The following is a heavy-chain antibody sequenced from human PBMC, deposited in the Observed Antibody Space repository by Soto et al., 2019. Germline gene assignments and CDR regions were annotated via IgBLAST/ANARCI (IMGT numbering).Heavy chain of an antibody. CDR2: IYYSGST. D-gene: IGHD4-17*01. V-gene: IGHV4-39*01. Sequence: QLQLQESGPGLVKPSETLSLTCTVSGASISSSSYYWGWIRQPPGKGQEWIGTIYYSGSTYYNPSLKSRVTISVDTSKNQFSLKLRSVTAADTAVDYGARIYGGYYFDDWGQGTLVTVSS. J-gene: IGHJ4*02. CDR3: ARIYGGYYFDD. CDR1: GASISSSSYY.